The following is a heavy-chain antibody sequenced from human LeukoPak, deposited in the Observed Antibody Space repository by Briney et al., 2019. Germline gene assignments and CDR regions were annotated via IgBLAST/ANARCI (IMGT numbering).Heavy chain of an antibody. V-gene: IGHV4-39*01. Sequence: PSETLSLTGSVSGGSISSSSYYWGGFRQPPGRGLEWIGSIYYSGTTYYTLPLKSRVTISVDTSKMQFSVKLSSVTAADTAVYYCARSPGSRSGSIWYGVYFDYWGQGTLVTVSS. CDR3: ARSPGSRSGSIWYGVYFDY. CDR1: GGSISSSSYY. J-gene: IGHJ4*02. CDR2: IYYSGTT. D-gene: IGHD6-13*01.